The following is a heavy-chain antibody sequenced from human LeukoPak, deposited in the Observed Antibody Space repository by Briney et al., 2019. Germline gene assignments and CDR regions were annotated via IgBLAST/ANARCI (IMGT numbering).Heavy chain of an antibody. V-gene: IGHV3-11*04. CDR1: RFTFSDYY. Sequence: GGSLRLSCAASRFTFSDYYMSWIRQAPGKGLEWVSYISSSGNTIDYADSVKGRFTISRDNARNSLYLQMNSLRAEDTAVYYCARRETSSSPLYWYFDLWGRGTLVTVSS. CDR2: ISSSGNTI. J-gene: IGHJ2*01. CDR3: ARRETSSSPLYWYFDL. D-gene: IGHD6-13*01.